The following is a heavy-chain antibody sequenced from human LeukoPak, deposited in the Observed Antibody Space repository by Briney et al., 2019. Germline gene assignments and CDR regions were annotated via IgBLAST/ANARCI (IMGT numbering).Heavy chain of an antibody. D-gene: IGHD6-6*01. J-gene: IGHJ3*02. CDR1: GGSINSYY. Sequence: SETPSLTCTVSGGSINSYYWSWIRQPPGKGLEWIGYIYYSETINYNPSLKSRVTISLDTSKNQVSLKLTSVTAADTAVYYCVRVGGASSVLSAFDIWGQGAMVTVSS. V-gene: IGHV4-59*01. CDR2: IYYSETI. CDR3: VRVGGASSVLSAFDI.